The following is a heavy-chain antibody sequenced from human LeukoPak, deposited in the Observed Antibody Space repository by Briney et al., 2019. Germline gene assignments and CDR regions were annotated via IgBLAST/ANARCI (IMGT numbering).Heavy chain of an antibody. CDR1: GGTFSSYA. D-gene: IGHD7-27*01. CDR2: IIPIFGTA. Sequence: GASVKVSCKASGGTFSSYAISWVRQAPGQGLEWMGGIIPIFGTANYAQKFQGRVTITADESTSTAYMELSSLRSEDTAVYYCARVAGDRDAFDIWGQGTMVTVSS. CDR3: ARVAGDRDAFDI. J-gene: IGHJ3*02. V-gene: IGHV1-69*13.